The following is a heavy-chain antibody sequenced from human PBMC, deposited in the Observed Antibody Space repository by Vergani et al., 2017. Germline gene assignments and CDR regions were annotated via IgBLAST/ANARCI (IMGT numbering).Heavy chain of an antibody. V-gene: IGHV1-46*02. CDR3: ARDLGGYCSGGSCYFDY. J-gene: IGHJ4*02. D-gene: IGHD2-15*01. Sequence: VLLVQSGAEVRKPGASVTVSCTASGYIFKNYYIHWLRQAPGQAFEWMGILNPTTGHTTSAQKFQGRVTMTRDTSTSTVYMELSSLRSEDTAVYYCARDLGGYCSGGSCYFDYWGQGTLVTVSS. CDR2: LNPTTGHT. CDR1: GYIFKNYY.